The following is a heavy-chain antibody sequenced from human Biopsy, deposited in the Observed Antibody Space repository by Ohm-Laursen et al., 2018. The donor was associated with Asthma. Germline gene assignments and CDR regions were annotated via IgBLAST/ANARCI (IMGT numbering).Heavy chain of an antibody. CDR1: YGSITSGGYY. CDR3: ARAQGYYDSRGYYRSFDY. J-gene: IGHJ4*02. Sequence: TLSLTWTVSYGSITSGGYYWTWIRQHPGKGLEWIGFIYYSGSTYYNPSLKSRVSISIDTSKNQFSLKLSSVTAADTAVYYCARAQGYYDSRGYYRSFDYWGQGTLVTVSS. CDR2: IYYSGST. D-gene: IGHD3-22*01. V-gene: IGHV4-31*02.